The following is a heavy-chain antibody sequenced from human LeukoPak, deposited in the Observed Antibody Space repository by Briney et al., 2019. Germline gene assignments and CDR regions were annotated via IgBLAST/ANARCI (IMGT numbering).Heavy chain of an antibody. V-gene: IGHV3-21*01. J-gene: IGHJ5*02. CDR3: ARDRGYGDHPRWFDP. CDR2: ISSSSSYI. CDR1: GFTFSSYS. D-gene: IGHD5-12*01. Sequence: PGGSLRLSCAASGFTFSSYSMNWVRQAPGKGLEWVSSISSSSSYIYYADSVKGRFTISRDNAKNSLYLQMNSLRAEDTAVYYCARDRGYGDHPRWFDPWGQGTQVTVSS.